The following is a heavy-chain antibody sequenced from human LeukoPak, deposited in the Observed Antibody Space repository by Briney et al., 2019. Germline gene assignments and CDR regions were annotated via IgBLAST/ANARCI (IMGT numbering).Heavy chain of an antibody. CDR3: ARLGYCNGGSCYGFDY. J-gene: IGHJ4*02. CDR2: ISAYNGNT. CDR1: GYTFTSYG. Sequence: RASVKVSCKASGYTFTSYGISWVRQTPGQGLEWMGWISAYNGNTNYAQKLQGRVTMTTDASTSTAYMELRSLRSDDTAVYYCARLGYCNGGSCYGFDYWGQGTLVTVSS. V-gene: IGHV1-18*01. D-gene: IGHD2-15*01.